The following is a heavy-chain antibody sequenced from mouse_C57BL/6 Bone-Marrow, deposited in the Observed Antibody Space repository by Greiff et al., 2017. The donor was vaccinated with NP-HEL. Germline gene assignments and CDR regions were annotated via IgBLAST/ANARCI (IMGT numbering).Heavy chain of an antibody. V-gene: IGHV1-64*01. CDR3: ARGIYLGYFNV. Sequence: FQLHQPGAERVKPGASVKLSCKASGSPFPSYWLPWLQRRPGQALDWIGMIHPDIGSTTSNEKFKSKATLTVDKSSSTADMQLSSLTSEDSAVYYCARGIYLGYFNVWGTGTTVTVSS. CDR1: GSPFPSYW. J-gene: IGHJ1*03. CDR2: IHPDIGST. D-gene: IGHD1-1*01.